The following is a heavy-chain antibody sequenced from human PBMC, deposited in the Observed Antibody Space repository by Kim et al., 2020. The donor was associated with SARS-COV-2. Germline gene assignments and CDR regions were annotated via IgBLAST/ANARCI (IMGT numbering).Heavy chain of an antibody. D-gene: IGHD2-15*01. Sequence: YNPSLKSRVTISVDTSKNQFSPKLSSVTAADTAVYYCARRLGVVTYYFDYWGQGTLVTVSS. J-gene: IGHJ4*02. CDR3: ARRLGVVTYYFDY. V-gene: IGHV4-39*01.